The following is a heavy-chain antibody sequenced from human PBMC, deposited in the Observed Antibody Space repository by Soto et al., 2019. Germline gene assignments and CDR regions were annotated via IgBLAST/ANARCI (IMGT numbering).Heavy chain of an antibody. Sequence: PGGSLRLSCAASGFTFSSYGMHWVRQAPGKGLEWVAVIWYDGSNKYYADSVKGRFTISRDNSKNTLYLQMNSLRAEDTAVYYCARDLGSSSSEIYYYYYGMDVWGQGTTVIVS. CDR2: IWYDGSNK. CDR3: ARDLGSSSSEIYYYYYGMDV. CDR1: GFTFSSYG. D-gene: IGHD6-6*01. J-gene: IGHJ6*01. V-gene: IGHV3-33*01.